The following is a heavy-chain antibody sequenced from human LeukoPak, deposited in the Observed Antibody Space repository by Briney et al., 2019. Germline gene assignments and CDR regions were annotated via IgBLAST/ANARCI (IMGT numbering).Heavy chain of an antibody. J-gene: IGHJ4*02. CDR2: IWYDGSNK. Sequence: GGSLRLSCAASGFTFSSYGMHWVCQAPGKGLEWVAVIWYDGSNKYYADSVKGRFTISRDNSKNTLYLQMNSLRAEDTAVYYCARGGWYGPPFDYWGQGTLVTVSS. V-gene: IGHV3-33*01. CDR1: GFTFSSYG. CDR3: ARGGWYGPPFDY. D-gene: IGHD6-19*01.